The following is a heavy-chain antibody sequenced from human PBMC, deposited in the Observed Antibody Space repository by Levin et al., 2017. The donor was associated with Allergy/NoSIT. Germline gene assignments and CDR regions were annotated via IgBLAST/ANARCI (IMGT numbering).Heavy chain of an antibody. Sequence: TGGSLRLSCAASGFTFSSYAMSWVRQAPGKGLEWVSAISGSGGSTYYADSVKGRFTISRDNSKNTLYLQMNSLRAEDTAVYYCAKDFSPGIAVAGFDYWGQGTLVTVSS. D-gene: IGHD6-19*01. V-gene: IGHV3-23*01. J-gene: IGHJ4*02. CDR2: ISGSGGST. CDR1: GFTFSSYA. CDR3: AKDFSPGIAVAGFDY.